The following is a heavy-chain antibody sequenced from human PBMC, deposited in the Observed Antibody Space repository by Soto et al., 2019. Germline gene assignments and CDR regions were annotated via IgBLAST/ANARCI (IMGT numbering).Heavy chain of an antibody. J-gene: IGHJ1*01. D-gene: IGHD2-15*01. CDR2: ISYDGSNK. Sequence: PGGSLRLSCAASGFTFSSYGMHWVRQAPGKGLEWVAVISYDGSNKYYADSVKGRFTISRDNSKNTLYLQMNSLRAEDTAVYYCAKDQGGTVVIREGYFQHWGQGTLVTSPQ. CDR3: AKDQGGTVVIREGYFQH. CDR1: GFTFSSYG. V-gene: IGHV3-30*18.